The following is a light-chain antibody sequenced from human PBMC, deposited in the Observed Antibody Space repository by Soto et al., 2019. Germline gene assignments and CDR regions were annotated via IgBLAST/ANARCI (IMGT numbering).Light chain of an antibody. V-gene: IGKV1-5*03. CDR2: DAS. Sequence: DIQLTQSPSTMSASLGDRVTSXXRASQSISGWLAWYQQKPGKAPKVXIYDASRLQSGVPSRFSGSGAATDFTLTLSSLQAEDIASYYCQQYHEYPLTFGRGTKVDIK. CDR1: QSISGW. J-gene: IGKJ1*01. CDR3: QQYHEYPLT.